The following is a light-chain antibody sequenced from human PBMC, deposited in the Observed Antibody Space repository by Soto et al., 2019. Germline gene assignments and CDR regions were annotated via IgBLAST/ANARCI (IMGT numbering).Light chain of an antibody. CDR3: HQYGSSPRT. Sequence: EIVLTQSPDTLSLSPGERATLSCRASQSVSSLAWYQQKPGQTPRLLIYGASGRATGIPDRFSGSGSGTDFTLTISRLEPEDFAVYYCHQYGSSPRTFGQGTTVEIK. CDR1: QSVSS. CDR2: GAS. V-gene: IGKV3-20*01. J-gene: IGKJ1*01.